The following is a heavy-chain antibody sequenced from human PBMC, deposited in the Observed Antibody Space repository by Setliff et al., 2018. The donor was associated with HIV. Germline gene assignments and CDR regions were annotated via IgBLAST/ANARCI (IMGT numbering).Heavy chain of an antibody. V-gene: IGHV1-3*01. CDR3: ARVGNNRLQFFDH. D-gene: IGHD5-12*01. CDR1: GYTFKSYD. Sequence: GASVKVSCKTSGYTFKSYDINWVRQAPGQRPEWMARINAGNGNREYSPKFQGRVTITADTSAGTMYMELSSLRSEDTAVYYCARVGNNRLQFFDHWGQGTLVTVSS. CDR2: INAGNGNR. J-gene: IGHJ4*02.